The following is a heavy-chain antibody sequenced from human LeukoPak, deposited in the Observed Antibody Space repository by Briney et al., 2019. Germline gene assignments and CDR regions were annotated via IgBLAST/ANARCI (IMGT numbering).Heavy chain of an antibody. CDR3: ARHGHIYGYVDY. J-gene: IGHJ4*02. CDR2: IYYTGST. Sequence: SETLSLTCSVSRGSISSGSYYWDWIRQPPGKGLEWIASIYYTGSTYYNPSLKSRVAISEDKSKNQFSLRLSSVTAADTAVYYCARHGHIYGYVDYWGQGTLVTVSS. D-gene: IGHD3-3*02. CDR1: RGSISSGSYY. V-gene: IGHV4-39*01.